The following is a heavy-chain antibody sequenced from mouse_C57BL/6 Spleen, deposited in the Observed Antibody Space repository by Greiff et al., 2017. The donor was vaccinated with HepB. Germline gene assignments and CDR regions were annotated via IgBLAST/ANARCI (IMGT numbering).Heavy chain of an antibody. CDR1: GYTFTDYN. CDR3: ARGELGRMPYYFDY. V-gene: IGHV1-22*01. J-gene: IGHJ2*01. D-gene: IGHD4-1*01. Sequence: EVQLQQSGPELVKPGASVKMSCKASGYTFTDYNMHWVKQSHGKSLEWIGYINPNNGGTSYNQKFKGKATLTVNKSSSTAYMELRSLTSEDSAVYYCARGELGRMPYYFDYWGQGTTLTVSS. CDR2: INPNNGGT.